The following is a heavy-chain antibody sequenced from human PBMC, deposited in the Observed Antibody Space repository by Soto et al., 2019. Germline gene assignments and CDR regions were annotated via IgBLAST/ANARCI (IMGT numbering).Heavy chain of an antibody. CDR2: INHRGST. J-gene: IGHJ5*01. V-gene: IGHV4-34*01. D-gene: IGHD3-22*01. CDR1: GGSFSGHY. Sequence: QVQLQQWGAGLLKPSETLSLTCAVYGGSFSGHYWSWIRQYPGKGLEWIAEINHRGSTNYNPSLKSRVXXXXXXXXXXXXXXXXXXXXXDTAVYYCARGYPRSIFSTALATSYWFDSWGQGGLVTVSS. CDR3: ARGYPRSIFSTALATSYWFDS.